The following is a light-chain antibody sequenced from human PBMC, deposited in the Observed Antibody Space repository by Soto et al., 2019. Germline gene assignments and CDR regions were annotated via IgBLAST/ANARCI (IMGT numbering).Light chain of an antibody. Sequence: EKVMTQSPATLSVSPGERATLSCRASQSISSNLAWYQQKPGQAPRLLIYGASTRATGIPARFSGSGSWTEFTLTISSLQSEDFAVYYCQQYNNWPFTFGQGTKLEIK. CDR3: QQYNNWPFT. CDR2: GAS. J-gene: IGKJ2*01. CDR1: QSISSN. V-gene: IGKV3-15*01.